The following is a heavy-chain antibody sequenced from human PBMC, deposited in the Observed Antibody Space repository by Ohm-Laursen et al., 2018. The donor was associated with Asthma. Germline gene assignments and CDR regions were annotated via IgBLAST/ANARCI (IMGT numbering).Heavy chain of an antibody. Sequence: SLRLSCTASGFTFTSYWMHWVRQVPGKGLVWVSRINSNGGTTYYADSVKGRFTISRDNSKNTLYLQMSTLRAADTAVYYCVKDVSYCSTTSCYGDYWGQGTLVTVSS. V-gene: IGHV3-64D*08. J-gene: IGHJ4*02. CDR1: GFTFTSYW. CDR3: VKDVSYCSTTSCYGDY. CDR2: INSNGGTT. D-gene: IGHD2-2*01.